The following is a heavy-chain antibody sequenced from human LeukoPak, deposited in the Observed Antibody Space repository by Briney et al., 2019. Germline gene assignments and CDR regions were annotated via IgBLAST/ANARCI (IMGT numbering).Heavy chain of an antibody. Sequence: KPSETLSLTCTVSGGSISSYYWSWIRQPPGKGLEWIGYVYYSGSTNYNPSLKSRVTISVDTSNNQFSLKLSSVTAADTAVYYCARESDVGATLPPTFDIWGQGTMVTVSS. V-gene: IGHV4-59*01. J-gene: IGHJ3*02. D-gene: IGHD1-26*01. CDR2: VYYSGST. CDR3: ARESDVGATLPPTFDI. CDR1: GGSISSYY.